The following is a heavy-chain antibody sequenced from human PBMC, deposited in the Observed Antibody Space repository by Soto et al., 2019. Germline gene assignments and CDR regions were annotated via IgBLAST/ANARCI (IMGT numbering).Heavy chain of an antibody. D-gene: IGHD6-19*01. CDR3: ARVVAVAGTSLGAFDI. V-gene: IGHV1-18*01. J-gene: IGHJ3*02. Sequence: QVQLVQSGAEVKKPGASVKVSCKASGYTFTSYGISWVRQAPGQGLEWMGWISAYNGNTNYAQKLQGRVTMTTDTXTXXADMELRSLRSDDTAVYYCARVVAVAGTSLGAFDIWGQGTMVTVSS. CDR1: GYTFTSYG. CDR2: ISAYNGNT.